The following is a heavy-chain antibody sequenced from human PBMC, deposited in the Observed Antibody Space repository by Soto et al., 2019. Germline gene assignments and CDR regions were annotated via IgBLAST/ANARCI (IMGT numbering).Heavy chain of an antibody. CDR2: ISGYNGLT. J-gene: IGHJ4*02. Sequence: QVQLVQSGDEVKKSGASVKVSCKASGYTFSNYGISWVRQAPGQGLEWMGWISGYNGLTAYAQNVQGSVTMTLDTPTRTVFMELTSLRSNDTAVYYCARDEGIRGFDSWGQGTLVTVSS. D-gene: IGHD3-10*01. CDR3: ARDEGIRGFDS. V-gene: IGHV1-18*04. CDR1: GYTFSNYG.